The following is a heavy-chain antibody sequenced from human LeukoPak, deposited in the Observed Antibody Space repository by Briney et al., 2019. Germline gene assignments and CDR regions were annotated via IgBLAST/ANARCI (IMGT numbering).Heavy chain of an antibody. CDR2: ISSSSSVI. CDR3: TRDLRSNY. CDR1: GFTFSTYN. J-gene: IGHJ4*02. D-gene: IGHD3/OR15-3a*01. V-gene: IGHV3-48*02. Sequence: GGSLRLSCTASGFTFSTYNMNWVRQAPGKGLEWVSYISSSSSVIYYAASVRGRFTISRDNAKNSLSLQMNSLRDEDSAVYYCTRDLRSNYWGQGTLVTVSS.